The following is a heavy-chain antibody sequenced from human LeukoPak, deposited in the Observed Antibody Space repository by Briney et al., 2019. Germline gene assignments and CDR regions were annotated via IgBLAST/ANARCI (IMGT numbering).Heavy chain of an antibody. V-gene: IGHV4-4*07. CDR3: ARDHHRRDGYNSDYYYYYMDV. CDR1: GGSISSYY. D-gene: IGHD5-24*01. J-gene: IGHJ6*03. CDR2: IYTSGST. Sequence: PSETLSLTCTVSGGSISSYYWSWIRQPAGKGLEWIGRIYTSGSTNYNPSLKSRVTMSVDTSKNQFSLKLSSVTAADTAVYYCARDHHRRDGYNSDYYYYYMDVWGKGTTVTVSS.